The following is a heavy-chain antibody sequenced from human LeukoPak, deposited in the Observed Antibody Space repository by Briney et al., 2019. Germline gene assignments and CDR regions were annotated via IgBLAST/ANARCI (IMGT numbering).Heavy chain of an antibody. CDR2: IIPIFGTA. V-gene: IGHV1-69*05. D-gene: IGHD3-22*01. CDR1: GGTFSSYA. J-gene: IGHJ4*02. Sequence: SVKVSCKASGGTFSSYAISWVRQAPGQGLEWMGGIIPIFGTANYAQKFQGRVTITTDESTSTAYMELSSLRSEDTAVYYCARTRYYDSSGPFDYWGQGTLVTVSS. CDR3: ARTRYYDSSGPFDY.